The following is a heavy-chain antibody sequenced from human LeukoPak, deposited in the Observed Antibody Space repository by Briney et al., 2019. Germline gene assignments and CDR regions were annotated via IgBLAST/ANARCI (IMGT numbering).Heavy chain of an antibody. V-gene: IGHV4-39*07. J-gene: IGHJ5*02. CDR3: ASTYYYGSGSYFNWFDP. CDR1: GGSISSSSYY. CDR2: IYYSGST. Sequence: PSETLSLTCTVSGGSISSSSYYWGWIRQPPGKGLEWIGSIYYSGSTYYNPSLKSRVTISVDTSKNQFSLKLSSVTAADTAVYYCASTYYYGSGSYFNWFDPWGQGTLVTVSS. D-gene: IGHD3-10*01.